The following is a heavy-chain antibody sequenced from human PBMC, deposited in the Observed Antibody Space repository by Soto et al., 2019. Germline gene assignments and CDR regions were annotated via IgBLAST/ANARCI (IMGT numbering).Heavy chain of an antibody. V-gene: IGHV4-39*01. CDR1: GGSISSSSYY. Sequence: QLQLQESGPGLVKPSETLSLTCTVSGGSISSSSYYWGWIRQPPGKGLEWIGSIYYIGSTYYNPSLKSRVTISADTSKNQFSLKLSSVTAADTAVYYCAGVVDTAMVTPLYYYGMDVWGQGTTVTVSS. CDR3: AGVVDTAMVTPLYYYGMDV. D-gene: IGHD5-18*01. J-gene: IGHJ6*02. CDR2: IYYIGST.